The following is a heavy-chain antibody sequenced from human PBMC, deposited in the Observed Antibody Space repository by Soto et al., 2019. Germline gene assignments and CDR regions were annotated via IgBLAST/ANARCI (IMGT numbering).Heavy chain of an antibody. D-gene: IGHD2-8*02. CDR2: ISPDGSDV. J-gene: IGHJ4*02. V-gene: IGHV3-74*01. CDR3: ACWGHIVPVAPSDFDR. CDR1: GIPFTSCW. Sequence: GWCLRLSCAASGIPFTSCWMNWVRQTPGKGLMWVSRISPDGSDVGYADSVEGRFTVSRDNAKNTLYLQMHSLRAEDTAMYYCACWGHIVPVAPSDFDRWGQGTLVTVSS.